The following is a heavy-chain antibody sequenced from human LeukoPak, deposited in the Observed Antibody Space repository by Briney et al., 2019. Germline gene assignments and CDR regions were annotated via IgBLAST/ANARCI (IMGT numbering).Heavy chain of an antibody. D-gene: IGHD1-1*01. CDR1: GFTFSSTG. CDR2: IWYDGSNQ. V-gene: IGHV3-33*01. CDR3: ARDWGTTGTTCWMFDY. Sequence: PGRSLRLSCAASGFTFSSTGMHWLRQAPGKGLEWVAIIWYDGSNQYYANSVKGRFTISRDNSKNALHLQMDSLRAEHTAVYYCARDWGTTGTTCWMFDYWGQGTLVTVSS. J-gene: IGHJ4*02.